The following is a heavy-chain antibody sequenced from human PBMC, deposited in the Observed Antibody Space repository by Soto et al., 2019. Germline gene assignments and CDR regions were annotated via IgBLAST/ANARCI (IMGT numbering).Heavy chain of an antibody. V-gene: IGHV3-13*01. CDR2: IGTAGDT. Sequence: VGSLRLSCAASGFTFSSYDMHWVRQATGKGLEWVSAIGTAGDTYYPGSVKGRFTISRENAKNSLYLQMNSLRAGDTAVYYCARYHGGYGFDYWGQGTLVTVSS. D-gene: IGHD5-12*01. CDR3: ARYHGGYGFDY. J-gene: IGHJ4*02. CDR1: GFTFSSYD.